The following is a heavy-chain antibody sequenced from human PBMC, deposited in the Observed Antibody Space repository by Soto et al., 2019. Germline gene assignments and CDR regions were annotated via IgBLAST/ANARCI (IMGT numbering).Heavy chain of an antibody. CDR3: AHKGYGDYPLDY. CDR1: GFSLSTSGVG. D-gene: IGHD4-17*01. Sequence: QITLKESGPTLVKPTQTLTLTCTFSGFSLSTSGVGVGWIRQPPGKALEWLAVIYWDDSKHSSPSLESRLTITKDTSKNQVVLTMTNMDPVDTAPYYCAHKGYGDYPLDYWGQGTLVTVSS. J-gene: IGHJ4*02. V-gene: IGHV2-5*02. CDR2: IYWDDSK.